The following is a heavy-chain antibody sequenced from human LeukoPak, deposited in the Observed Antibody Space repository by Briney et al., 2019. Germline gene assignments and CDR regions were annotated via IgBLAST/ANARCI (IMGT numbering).Heavy chain of an antibody. Sequence: GGSLRLSCAASGFNFRNYAMNWVRQAPGKGLEWVSAVTGSGGTTYYADSVKGRFTISRDNSINTLYLQMNSLRAEDTALYYCAKGSYGSGSYVDYWGQGTLITVSS. CDR1: GFNFRNYA. V-gene: IGHV3-23*01. CDR3: AKGSYGSGSYVDY. CDR2: VTGSGGTT. J-gene: IGHJ4*02. D-gene: IGHD3-10*01.